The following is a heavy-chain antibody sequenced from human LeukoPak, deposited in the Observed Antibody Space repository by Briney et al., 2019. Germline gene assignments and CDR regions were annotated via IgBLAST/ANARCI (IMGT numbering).Heavy chain of an antibody. CDR1: GFTFGSYS. J-gene: IGHJ4*02. D-gene: IGHD3-3*01. Sequence: GGSLRLSCAASGFTFGSYSMNWVRQAPGKGLEWVSSISSSSSYIYYADSVKGRFTISRDNAKNSLYLQMNSLRAEDTAVYYCARDLGSGYFDYWGQGTLVTVSS. CDR3: ARDLGSGYFDY. V-gene: IGHV3-21*01. CDR2: ISSSSSYI.